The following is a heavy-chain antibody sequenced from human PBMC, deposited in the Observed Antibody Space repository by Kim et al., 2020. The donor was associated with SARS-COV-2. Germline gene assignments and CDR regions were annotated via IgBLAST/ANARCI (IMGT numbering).Heavy chain of an antibody. CDR2: ST. J-gene: IGHJ4*02. Sequence: STNSHPSLISRVPISVDTSKNQFSLKLSSVTAADPAVYYCARGSNRQGFDYWGQGTLVTVSS. V-gene: IGHV4-59*09. D-gene: IGHD2-2*01. CDR3: ARGSNRQGFDY.